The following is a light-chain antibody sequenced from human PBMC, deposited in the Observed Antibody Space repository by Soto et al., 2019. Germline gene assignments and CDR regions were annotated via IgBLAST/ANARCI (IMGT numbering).Light chain of an antibody. CDR3: QQYGHPLHT. CDR1: QRVNIY. J-gene: IGKJ2*01. V-gene: IGKV3-20*01. Sequence: EIVLTQSPGTLSLSPGDRATLSCRARQRVNIYFAWYQQKPGQAPRLLIFNTSRRATGIPDRFSGSGSGTDFTLIISRLEPEDFAMYYCQQYGHPLHTFGQGTKLDIK. CDR2: NTS.